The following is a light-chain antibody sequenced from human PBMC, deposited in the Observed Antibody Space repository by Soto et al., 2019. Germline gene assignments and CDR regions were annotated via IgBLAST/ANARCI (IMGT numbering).Light chain of an antibody. J-gene: IGKJ3*01. V-gene: IGKV1-16*01. CDR1: QDVSNS. Sequence: DIQMTQSPSSLSASVGDTVTITCRASQDVSNSLAWFQQKPGKAPKSLIYAASTLRSGVPSRFSGSGSGTDFTVTISSLQTEDFATYYCQQYKYYPFTFGPGTKVDIK. CDR2: AAS. CDR3: QQYKYYPFT.